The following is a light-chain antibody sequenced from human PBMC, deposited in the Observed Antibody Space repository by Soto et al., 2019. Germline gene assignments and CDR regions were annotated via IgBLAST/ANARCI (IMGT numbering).Light chain of an antibody. V-gene: IGKV3-15*01. J-gene: IGKJ2*01. CDR2: GAS. Sequence: EIVMTQSLATLSVSPGERATLSCRASQSVSSNLAWYQQKPGQAPRLLIYGASTRATGIPARFSGSGSGTDFTLTISSLQSEDFVVYYCQQYNNGPPYTFGQGTKLEIK. CDR3: QQYNNGPPYT. CDR1: QSVSSN.